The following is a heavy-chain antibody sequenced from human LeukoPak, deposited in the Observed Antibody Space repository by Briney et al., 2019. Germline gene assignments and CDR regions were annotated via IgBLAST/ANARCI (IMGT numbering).Heavy chain of an antibody. CDR1: GLTFDDDA. CDR2: ISGSGGST. V-gene: IGHV3-23*01. D-gene: IGHD6-13*01. CDR3: AKDPSPYSSYYYYGMDV. J-gene: IGHJ6*02. Sequence: GGSLRLSCAASGLTFDDDAMSWVRQAPGKGLEWVSAISGSGGSTYYADSVKGRFTISRDNSKNTLYLQMNSLRAEDTAVYYCAKDPSPYSSYYYYGMDVWGQGTTVTVSS.